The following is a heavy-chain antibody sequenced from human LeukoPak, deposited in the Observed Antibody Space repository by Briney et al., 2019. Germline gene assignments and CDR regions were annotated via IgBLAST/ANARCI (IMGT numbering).Heavy chain of an antibody. Sequence: ASVKVSCKASGYTITNNYMHWVRQAPGQGLEWMGVINPSGTGTSYAQKFQGRITMSRDTSTSTVYMELSSLRSEDTAVYYCAREDYYDSGSNDYWGQGTLVTVSS. CDR1: GYTITNNY. CDR2: INPSGTGT. V-gene: IGHV1-46*01. J-gene: IGHJ4*02. CDR3: AREDYYDSGSNDY. D-gene: IGHD3-22*01.